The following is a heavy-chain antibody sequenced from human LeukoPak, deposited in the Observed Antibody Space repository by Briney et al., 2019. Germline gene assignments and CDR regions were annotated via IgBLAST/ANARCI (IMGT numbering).Heavy chain of an antibody. CDR1: GFAFDDYA. CDR3: AKDRQYGDYGGGDFFDS. CDR2: INWVGDTS. Sequence: GGSLRLSCAASGFAFDDYAMHWVRQAPGKGLQWISSINWVGDTSSYADSVKGRFTVSRDNTEGSLYLQMDSLRSEDTALYYCAKDRQYGDYGGGDFFDSWGQGTLVTVSS. J-gene: IGHJ4*02. V-gene: IGHV3-43D*03. D-gene: IGHD4-17*01.